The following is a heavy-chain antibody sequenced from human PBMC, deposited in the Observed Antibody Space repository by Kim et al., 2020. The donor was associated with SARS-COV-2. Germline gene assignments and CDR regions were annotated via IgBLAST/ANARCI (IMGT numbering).Heavy chain of an antibody. CDR1: GFTFTGHA. V-gene: IGHV3-23*01. J-gene: IGHJ4*02. CDR2: INGSDGTT. CDR3: VKEGGGCVWGR. D-gene: IGHD3-16*01. Sequence: GGSLRLSCTTSGFTFTGHAMSWVRQAPGKGLEWVSSINGSDGTTYYVDSVRGRFTISRDDSKNTLYLQMNTLRAEDTAVYYCVKEGGGCVWGRCGPGALV.